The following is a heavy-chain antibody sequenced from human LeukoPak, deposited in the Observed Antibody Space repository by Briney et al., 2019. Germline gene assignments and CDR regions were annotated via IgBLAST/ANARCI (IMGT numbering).Heavy chain of an antibody. J-gene: IGHJ5*02. CDR1: GYTFTSYG. CDR3: AAPLRDFWSGYWVS. D-gene: IGHD3-3*01. V-gene: IGHV1-18*01. CDR2: ISAYNSNT. Sequence: ASVKVSCKASGYTFTSYGISWVRQAPGQGLEWMGWISAYNSNTNYAQKLQGRVTITADESTSTAYMELSSLRSEDTAVYYCAAPLRDFWSGYWVSWGQGTLVTVSS.